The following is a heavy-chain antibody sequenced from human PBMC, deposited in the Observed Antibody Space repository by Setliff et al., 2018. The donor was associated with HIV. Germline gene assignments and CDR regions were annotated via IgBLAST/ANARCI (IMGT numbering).Heavy chain of an antibody. V-gene: IGHV4-39*07. CDR3: ARGLVGGSDYWYFDL. CDR1: GGFISISNDY. Sequence: SETLSLTCTVSGGFISISNDYWGWIRQPPGKGLEWIGNIYYSGNTYYNPSLRSRVAMSLDTSKSQFSLKLTSVTAADTAVYYCARGLVGGSDYWYFDLWGRGALVTVSS. D-gene: IGHD3-16*01. J-gene: IGHJ2*01. CDR2: IYYSGNT.